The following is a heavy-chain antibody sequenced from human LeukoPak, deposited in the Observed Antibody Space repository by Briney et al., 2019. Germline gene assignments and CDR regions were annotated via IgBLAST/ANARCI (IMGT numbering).Heavy chain of an antibody. D-gene: IGHD3-3*01. CDR3: ARVESAWYFDL. V-gene: IGHV3-53*01. J-gene: IGHJ2*01. Sequence: GGSLRLSCVASGFTVSSNYMSWVRQAPGKGLEWVSVIYSGGSTDYADSVTGRFTISRDSSKNTLYLHMNSLRAEDTAVYYCARVESAWYFDLWGRGTLVTVSS. CDR1: GFTVSSNY. CDR2: IYSGGST.